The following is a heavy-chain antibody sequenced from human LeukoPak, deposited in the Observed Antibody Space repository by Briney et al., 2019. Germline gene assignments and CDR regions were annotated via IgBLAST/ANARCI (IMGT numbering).Heavy chain of an antibody. CDR2: MNPNSGNS. CDR1: GGTFSSYD. CDR3: AREGLDY. J-gene: IGHJ4*02. Sequence: ASVKVSRKASGGTFSSYDINWVRQATGQGLEWMGYMNPNSGNSAYAQKFQGRVTITTDASISTASMELSGLRSEDTALYYCAREGLDYWGQGTLVTVSS. V-gene: IGHV1-8*03.